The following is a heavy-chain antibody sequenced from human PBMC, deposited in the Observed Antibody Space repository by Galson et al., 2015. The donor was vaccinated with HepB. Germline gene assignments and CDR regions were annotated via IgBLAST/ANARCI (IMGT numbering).Heavy chain of an antibody. V-gene: IGHV3-30*18. CDR3: AKDPDLDDYYGSGSPPDY. CDR1: GFTFSSYG. CDR2: ISYDGSNK. Sequence: SLRLSCAASGFTFSSYGMHWVRQAPGKGLEWVAVISYDGSNKYYADSVKGRFTISRDNSKNTLYLQMNSLRAEDAAVYYCAKDPDLDDYYGSGSPPDYWGQGTLVTVSS. J-gene: IGHJ4*02. D-gene: IGHD3-10*01.